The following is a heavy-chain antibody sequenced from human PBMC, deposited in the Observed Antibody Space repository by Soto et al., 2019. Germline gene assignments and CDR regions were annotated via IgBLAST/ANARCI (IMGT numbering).Heavy chain of an antibody. Sequence: GGSLRLSCAASGFTFSSYWMSWVRQAPGKGLEWVANIKQDGSEKYYVDSVKGRFTISRDNAKNSLYLQMNSLRAEDTAVYYCARVPTGGTVIWAFDIWGQGTMVTVSS. V-gene: IGHV3-7*05. CDR2: IKQDGSEK. CDR1: GFTFSSYW. D-gene: IGHD4-4*01. J-gene: IGHJ3*02. CDR3: ARVPTGGTVIWAFDI.